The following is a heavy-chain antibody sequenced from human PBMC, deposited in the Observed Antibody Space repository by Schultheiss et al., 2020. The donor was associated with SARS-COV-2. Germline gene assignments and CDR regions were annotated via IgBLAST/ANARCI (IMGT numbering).Heavy chain of an antibody. CDR3: AKVAGYTRSWSFDY. V-gene: IGHV3-30*07. Sequence: GGSLRLSCAASGFTFSSYAMHWVRQAPGKGLEWVAVISYDGSNKYYADSVKGRFTISRDNSKSTVYLQMNSLRAEDTAVYYCAKVAGYTRSWSFDYWGQGTLVTVSS. CDR2: ISYDGSNK. J-gene: IGHJ4*02. D-gene: IGHD6-13*01. CDR1: GFTFSSYA.